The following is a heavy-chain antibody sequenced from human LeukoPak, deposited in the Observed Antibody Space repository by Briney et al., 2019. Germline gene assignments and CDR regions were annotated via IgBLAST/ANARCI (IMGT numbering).Heavy chain of an antibody. CDR3: ARDGHYYDSSGHYHYFDY. CDR2: TYYRSKWYN. Sequence: SQTLSLTCAISGDSVSSNSAAWNWIRQSPSRGLEWLGRTYYRSKWYNDYAVSVKSRITINPDTSKNQFSLQLNSVTPEDTAVYYCARDGHYYDSSGHYHYFDYWGQGTLVTVSS. CDR1: GDSVSSNSAA. J-gene: IGHJ4*02. V-gene: IGHV6-1*01. D-gene: IGHD3-22*01.